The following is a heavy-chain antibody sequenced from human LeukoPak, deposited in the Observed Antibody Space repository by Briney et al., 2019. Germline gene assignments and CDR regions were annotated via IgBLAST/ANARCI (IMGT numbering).Heavy chain of an antibody. CDR3: ARDRYYYDSSGFPLHDAFDI. CDR2: IYHSGST. J-gene: IGHJ3*02. CDR1: GGSISSGGYS. V-gene: IGHV4-30-2*01. Sequence: PSETLSLTCAVSGGSISSGGYSWSWIRQPPGKGLEWIGYIYHSGSTYYNPSLKSRVTISVDRSKNQFSLKLSSVTAADTAVYYCARDRYYYDSSGFPLHDAFDIWGQGTMVTVSS. D-gene: IGHD3-22*01.